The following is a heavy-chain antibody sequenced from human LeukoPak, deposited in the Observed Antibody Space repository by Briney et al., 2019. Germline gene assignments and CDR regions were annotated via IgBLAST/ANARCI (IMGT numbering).Heavy chain of an antibody. V-gene: IGHV3-7*01. Sequence: GGSLRLSCAASGFTFSSYWMSWVRQAPGKGLEWVANIKQDGSEKYCVDSVKGRFTISRDNAKNSLYLQMNSLRAEDTAVYYCARRSLRYSSGWYSFDYWGQGTLVTVSS. CDR3: ARRSLRYSSGWYSFDY. J-gene: IGHJ4*02. D-gene: IGHD6-19*01. CDR2: IKQDGSEK. CDR1: GFTFSSYW.